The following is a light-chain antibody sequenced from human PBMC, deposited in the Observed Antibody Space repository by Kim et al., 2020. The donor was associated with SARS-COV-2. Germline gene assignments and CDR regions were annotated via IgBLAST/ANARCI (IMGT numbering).Light chain of an antibody. J-gene: IGLJ2*01. Sequence: GQRVILSCSGGSSNIGSNYVYWYQQFPGTAPKFLFYGDNERPSGVPDRFSGSKSGTSASLAISGLRSEDEADYYCAVWDDSLSSPVFGGGTQLTVL. V-gene: IGLV1-47*02. CDR2: GDN. CDR3: AVWDDSLSSPV. CDR1: SSNIGSNY.